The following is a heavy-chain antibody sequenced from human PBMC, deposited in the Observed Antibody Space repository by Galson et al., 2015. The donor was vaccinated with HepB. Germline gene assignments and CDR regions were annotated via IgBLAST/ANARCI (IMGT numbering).Heavy chain of an antibody. V-gene: IGHV7-4-1*02. CDR1: GYTFTNYA. J-gene: IGHJ6*02. CDR3: ARVTSIYYYNSSYSYYYYGMDV. Sequence: SVKVSCKASGYTFTNYAMNWVRQAPGRGPEWLGWINTNTGNPTYAQGFTGRFVFSLDASVNTAYLQISSLKAEDSAFYYCARVTSIYYYNSSYSYYYYGMDVWGQGTTVTVSS. D-gene: IGHD3-22*01. CDR2: INTNTGNP.